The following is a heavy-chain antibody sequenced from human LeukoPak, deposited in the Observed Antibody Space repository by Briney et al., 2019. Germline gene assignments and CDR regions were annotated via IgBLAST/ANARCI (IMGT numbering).Heavy chain of an antibody. CDR3: ATDYYGSGSYPRN. J-gene: IGHJ4*02. CDR2: FDPEDGET. D-gene: IGHD3-10*01. CDR1: GYTLTELS. Sequence: ASVKVSGKVSGYTLTELSMHWVRQAPGKGLEWMGGFDPEDGETIYAQKFQGRVTMTEDTSTDTAYMELSRLRSEDTAVYYCATDYYGSGSYPRNWGQGTLVTVSS. V-gene: IGHV1-24*01.